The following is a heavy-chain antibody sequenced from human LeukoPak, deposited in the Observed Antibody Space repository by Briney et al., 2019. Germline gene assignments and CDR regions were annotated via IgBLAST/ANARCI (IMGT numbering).Heavy chain of an antibody. CDR2: ISGSGGST. CDR1: GFTFSSYA. J-gene: IGHJ4*02. Sequence: GGSLRLSCAASGFTFSSYAMSWVRQAPGKGLEWVSAISGSGGSTYYADSVKGRFTISRDNSKNTLYLQMNSLRAEDTAVYYCARRRGSSGWLFDYWGQGTLVTVSS. V-gene: IGHV3-23*01. CDR3: ARRRGSSGWLFDY. D-gene: IGHD6-19*01.